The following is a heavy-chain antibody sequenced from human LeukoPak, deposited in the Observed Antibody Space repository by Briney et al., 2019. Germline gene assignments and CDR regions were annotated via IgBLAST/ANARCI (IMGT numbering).Heavy chain of an antibody. J-gene: IGHJ4*02. Sequence: PGGSLRLSCAASGFTFSSYAMSWVRQAPGKGLEWVSAISGGAGSTYYADSVKGRFTISRDNSKNTLYLQMNSLRAEDTAVYYCARVVRRYYDSSGELDYWGQGTLVTVSS. D-gene: IGHD3-22*01. V-gene: IGHV3-23*01. CDR1: GFTFSSYA. CDR2: ISGGAGST. CDR3: ARVVRRYYDSSGELDY.